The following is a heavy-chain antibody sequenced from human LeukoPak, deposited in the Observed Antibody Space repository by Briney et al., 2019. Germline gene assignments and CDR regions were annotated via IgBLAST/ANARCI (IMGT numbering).Heavy chain of an antibody. CDR1: GFTFNSYA. J-gene: IGHJ4*02. V-gene: IGHV3-23*01. D-gene: IGHD1-26*01. Sequence: GGSLRLSCAASGFTFNSYAMAWVRQAPGKGLEWVSAIRDSGSSTHYADSVKGRFTTSRDNSKNTLFLQMNSLRAEDTAIYYCAKYGPQDSGSSHFDYWGQGALVTVSS. CDR3: AKYGPQDSGSSHFDY. CDR2: IRDSGSST.